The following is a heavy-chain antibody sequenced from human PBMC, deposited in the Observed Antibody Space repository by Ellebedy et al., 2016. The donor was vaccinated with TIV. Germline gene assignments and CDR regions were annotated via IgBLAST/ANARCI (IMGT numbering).Heavy chain of an antibody. CDR2: ISGGGYTT. CDR3: ATLTVGHFDY. V-gene: IGHV3-23*01. CDR1: GFTFNSYA. Sequence: GESLKISCSASGFTFNSYAMTWVRQAPGKGLECVSVISGGGYTTTYADSVKGRFTISRDNSKNMLYLQMNSRRAEDTAVYYCATLTVGHFDYWGQGTLVTVSS. J-gene: IGHJ4*02.